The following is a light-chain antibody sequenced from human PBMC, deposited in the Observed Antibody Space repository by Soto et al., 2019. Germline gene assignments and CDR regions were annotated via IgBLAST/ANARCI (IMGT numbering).Light chain of an antibody. CDR2: GGS. CDR1: QRVSSNS. CDR3: QQYGRSPHT. V-gene: IGKV3-20*01. J-gene: IGKJ4*01. Sequence: EIVLTQSPGTLSLSPGETATLSCRTSQRVSSNSFAWYQQRPGQAPRLLIYGGSVWATGIPDRFSGSGSGTDFTLPISRLEPEDFAGYYCQQYGRSPHTFGGGTRVEVK.